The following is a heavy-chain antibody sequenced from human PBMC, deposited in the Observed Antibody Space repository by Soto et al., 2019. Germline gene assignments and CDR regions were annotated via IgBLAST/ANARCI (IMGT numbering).Heavy chain of an antibody. CDR3: AKDATRTSGWYYFDY. J-gene: IGHJ4*02. D-gene: IGHD6-19*01. CDR2: IDYTGGTT. CDR1: GFTFSILA. V-gene: IGHV3-23*01. Sequence: PRLSCAASGFTFSILAMGWVRQAPGKGLEWVSVIDYTGGTTYYTDSVKGRFIISRDNSKKILYLQMNSLRTEDTAIYYCAKDATRTSGWYYFDYWGRGALVNVSS.